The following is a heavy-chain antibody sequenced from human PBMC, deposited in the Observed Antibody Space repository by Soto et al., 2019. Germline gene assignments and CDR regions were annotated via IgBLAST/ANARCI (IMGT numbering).Heavy chain of an antibody. CDR2: FDPEDGET. D-gene: IGHD6-19*01. J-gene: IGHJ6*02. CDR3: ATGFQWLGRYYYYGMDV. V-gene: IGHV1-24*01. CDR1: GYTLTELS. Sequence: ASVKVSCKVSGYTLTELSMHWVRQAPGKGLEWMGGFDPEDGETIYAQKFQGRVTMTEDTSTDTAYMELSSLRSEDTAVYYCATGFQWLGRYYYYGMDVWAQGTTVPVS.